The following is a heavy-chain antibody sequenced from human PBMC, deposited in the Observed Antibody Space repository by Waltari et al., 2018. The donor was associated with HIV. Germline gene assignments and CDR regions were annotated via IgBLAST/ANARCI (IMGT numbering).Heavy chain of an antibody. CDR1: KFNFSNYW. Sequence: EVELVDSGGGLVQPGGSLRLSCVASKFNFSNYWIYWVRQLPGKGLVWVSGVKGDARSTEYADSVRGRFTISRDNAKNTVYLQMNSLRAEDTALYYCTRAVFWSGFFRDYFFDYWGQGTPVTVSS. D-gene: IGHD3-3*01. V-gene: IGHV3-74*03. CDR3: TRAVFWSGFFRDYFFDY. J-gene: IGHJ4*02. CDR2: VKGDARST.